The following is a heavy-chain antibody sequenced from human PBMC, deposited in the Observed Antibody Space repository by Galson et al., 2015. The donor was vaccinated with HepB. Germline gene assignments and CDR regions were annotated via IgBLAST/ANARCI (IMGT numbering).Heavy chain of an antibody. CDR1: GYSFTSYW. Sequence: QSGAEVKKPGESLRISCKGSGYSFTSYWISWVRQMPGKGLEWMGRIDPSDSYTNYSPSFQGHVTISADKSISTAYLQWSSLKASDTAMYYCARGGHYDILTGTGMDVWGQGTTVTVSS. CDR2: IDPSDSYT. CDR3: ARGGHYDILTGTGMDV. V-gene: IGHV5-10-1*01. D-gene: IGHD3-9*01. J-gene: IGHJ6*02.